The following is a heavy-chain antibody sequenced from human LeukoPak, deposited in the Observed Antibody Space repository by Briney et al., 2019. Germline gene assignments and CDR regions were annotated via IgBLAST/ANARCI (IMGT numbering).Heavy chain of an antibody. V-gene: IGHV3-21*01. D-gene: IGHD2-2*01. Sequence: GGSLRLSCAASGFTFSSYSMNWVRQAPGKGLEWVSSISSSSSYIYYADSVKGRFTISRDNAKNSLYLQMNSLRAEDTAVYYCARDGFVVVPAAMQPPTYYFDYWGQGTLVTVSS. CDR1: GFTFSSYS. CDR2: ISSSSSYI. J-gene: IGHJ4*02. CDR3: ARDGFVVVPAAMQPPTYYFDY.